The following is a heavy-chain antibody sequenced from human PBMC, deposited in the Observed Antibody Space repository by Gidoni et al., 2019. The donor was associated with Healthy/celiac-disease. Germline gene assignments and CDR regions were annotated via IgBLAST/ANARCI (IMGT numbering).Heavy chain of an antibody. CDR3: AKFLTMGRAGYYFDY. Sequence: EVQLLESGGGLVQPGGSLRLSCAASGFTFSSYAMSWVRQAPGKGLEWVSAISGSGGSTYYADPVKGRFTISRDNSKNTLYLQMNSLRAEDTAVYYCAKFLTMGRAGYYFDYWGQGTLVTVSS. D-gene: IGHD3-10*01. CDR1: GFTFSSYA. CDR2: ISGSGGST. J-gene: IGHJ4*02. V-gene: IGHV3-23*01.